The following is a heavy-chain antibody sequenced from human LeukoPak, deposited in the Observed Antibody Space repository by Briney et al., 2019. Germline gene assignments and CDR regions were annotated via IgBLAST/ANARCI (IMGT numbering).Heavy chain of an antibody. CDR1: GLTFSSYA. J-gene: IGHJ4*02. CDR2: ISYDGSNK. Sequence: GVSLRLSCAASGLTFSSYAMHWVRQAPGKGLEWVAVISYDGSNKYYADSVKGRFTISRDNSKNTLYLQMNSLRAEDTAVYYCARDRAVAETFDYWGQGTLVTVSS. V-gene: IGHV3-30*04. D-gene: IGHD6-19*01. CDR3: ARDRAVAETFDY.